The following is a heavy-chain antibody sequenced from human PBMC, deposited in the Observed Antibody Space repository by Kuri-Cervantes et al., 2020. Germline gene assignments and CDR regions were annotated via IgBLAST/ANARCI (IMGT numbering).Heavy chain of an antibody. V-gene: IGHV3-48*02. D-gene: IGHD2-15*01. Sequence: GGSLRLSCAASGFIFSAYNMNWVRQAPGKGLEWVSHISSSNLVTYYADSVKGRFIISRDKAKNSLYLQMNSLSDEDTAVYFCAREGCSGASCRNTPYYYYGMDVWGQGTTVTVSS. J-gene: IGHJ6*02. CDR3: AREGCSGASCRNTPYYYYGMDV. CDR1: GFIFSAYN. CDR2: ISSSNLVT.